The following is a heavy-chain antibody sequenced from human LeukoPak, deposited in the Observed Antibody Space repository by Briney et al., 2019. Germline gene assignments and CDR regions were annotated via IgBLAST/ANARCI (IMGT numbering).Heavy chain of an antibody. CDR3: AKVEHPLSYDFWSGPHDY. V-gene: IGHV3-23*01. CDR2: ISGSGGST. J-gene: IGHJ4*02. Sequence: PGGSLRLSCAASGFTFSSYAMSWVRQAPGKGLEWVSGISGSGGSTYYADSMKGRFTISRDNSKNTLYLQMNSLRAEDTAVYYCAKVEHPLSYDFWSGPHDYWGQGTLVTVSS. D-gene: IGHD3-3*01. CDR1: GFTFSSYA.